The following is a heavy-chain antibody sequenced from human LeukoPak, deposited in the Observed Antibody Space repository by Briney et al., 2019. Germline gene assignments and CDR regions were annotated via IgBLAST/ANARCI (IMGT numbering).Heavy chain of an antibody. Sequence: ASVKVSCKASGYTFSGYYIHWVRQAPGQGLEWMGWINPNFGGTDYAQKFQGRVTMTRDTSISTAYMELSRLRSDDTAVYYCARGYQQPSYYYYYMDVWGKGTTVTVSS. CDR2: INPNFGGT. V-gene: IGHV1-2*02. D-gene: IGHD2-2*01. CDR1: GYTFSGYY. CDR3: ARGYQQPSYYYYYMDV. J-gene: IGHJ6*03.